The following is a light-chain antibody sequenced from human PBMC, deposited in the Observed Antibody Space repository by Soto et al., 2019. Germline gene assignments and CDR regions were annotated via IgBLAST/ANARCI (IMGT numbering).Light chain of an antibody. Sequence: DIQMTQSPSTLSASVGDAVTVTCRASQSVSGWLAWYQQKPGEAPKLLIYDASSLKSGVPSRFSGSGSGTEFTLTISSLQTDDFASYYCQQYDSYSWTFGQGTKVDI. CDR1: QSVSGW. V-gene: IGKV1-5*01. J-gene: IGKJ1*01. CDR2: DAS. CDR3: QQYDSYSWT.